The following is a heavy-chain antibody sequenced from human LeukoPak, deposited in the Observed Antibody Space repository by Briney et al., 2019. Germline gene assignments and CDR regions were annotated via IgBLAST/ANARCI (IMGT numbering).Heavy chain of an antibody. V-gene: IGHV3-23*01. CDR2: ISGSGGNT. J-gene: IGHJ4*02. D-gene: IGHD6-19*01. CDR1: GFTFSNNA. Sequence: PGGSRSLSCAASGFTFSNNAMSGVRQAPGKGLEWVSAISGSGGNTYYADSVKGRFTISRDTPKNTLYLQMNSLRVEDTAVYYCASWPVGWYGEDSWGQGTLVTVSS. CDR3: ASWPVGWYGEDS.